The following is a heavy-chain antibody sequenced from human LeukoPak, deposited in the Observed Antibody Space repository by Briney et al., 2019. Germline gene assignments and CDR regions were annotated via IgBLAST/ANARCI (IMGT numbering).Heavy chain of an antibody. CDR3: ARDRDYSNTERGFDY. CDR1: GYTFTDYY. V-gene: IGHV1-2*02. D-gene: IGHD4-11*01. Sequence: GASVKVTCQTSGYTFTDYYIHWVRQAPGQGLEWMGWINPNSGETKYAQKFQGRVTMTGDTSISTAYMELSRLTSDDTAVYYCARDRDYSNTERGFDYWGQGTLLTVSS. J-gene: IGHJ4*02. CDR2: INPNSGET.